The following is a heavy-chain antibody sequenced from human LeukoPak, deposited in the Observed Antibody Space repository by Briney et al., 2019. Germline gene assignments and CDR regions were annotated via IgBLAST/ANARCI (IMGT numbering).Heavy chain of an antibody. V-gene: IGHV4-38-2*02. J-gene: IGHJ4*02. D-gene: IGHD3-22*01. CDR1: GYSISSGYY. CDR3: ARVDYDSSGPVDY. Sequence: SSETLSLTCTVSGYSISSGYYWGWIRQPPGKGLEWIGSIYHSGSTYYNPSLKSRVTISVDTSKNQFSLKLSSVTAADTAVYYCARVDYDSSGPVDYWGQGTLVTVSS. CDR2: IYHSGST.